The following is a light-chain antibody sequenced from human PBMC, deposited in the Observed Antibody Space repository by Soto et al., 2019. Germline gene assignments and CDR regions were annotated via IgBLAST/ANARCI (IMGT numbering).Light chain of an antibody. V-gene: IGLV2-23*01. CDR3: CSYAGTGTGV. J-gene: IGLJ3*02. Sequence: QSALTQPASVSGSPGQSITISCTGSSSDVGSYNLVSWYQHHPGKAPKFVIYEDNKRPSGVSDRFSGSKSGNTASLTISGLQAEDEADYYCCSYAGTGTGVFGGGTKLTVL. CDR2: EDN. CDR1: SSDVGSYNL.